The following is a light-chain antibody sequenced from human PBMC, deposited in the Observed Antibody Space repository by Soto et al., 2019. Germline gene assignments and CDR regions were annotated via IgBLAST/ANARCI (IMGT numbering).Light chain of an antibody. V-gene: IGKV1-39*01. J-gene: IGKJ2*01. CDR1: QTIRTS. CDR2: AAS. CDR3: QQSYEIPVT. Sequence: DIQMTQSPSSLPASVGDRVTITCRASQTIRTSLNWYQQKLGKAPNLLISAASSLHSGVPSRFSGSGSGTHFSLTLNSLQPEDFATYFCQQSYEIPVTFGQGTKLEI.